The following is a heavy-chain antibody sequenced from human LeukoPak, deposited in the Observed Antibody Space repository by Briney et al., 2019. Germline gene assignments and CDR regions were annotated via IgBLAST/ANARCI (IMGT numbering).Heavy chain of an antibody. D-gene: IGHD1-26*01. V-gene: IGHV4-59*12. CDR3: ARERGNLRGDAFDI. CDR2: MYYSGST. CDR1: GGSISSYY. Sequence: PSETLSLTCTVSGGSISSYYWSWIRQPPGKGLEWIGYMYYSGSTNYNPSLKSRVSISVDMSKNQFSLKVSSVTAADTAVYYCARERGNLRGDAFDIWGQGTMVTVSS. J-gene: IGHJ3*02.